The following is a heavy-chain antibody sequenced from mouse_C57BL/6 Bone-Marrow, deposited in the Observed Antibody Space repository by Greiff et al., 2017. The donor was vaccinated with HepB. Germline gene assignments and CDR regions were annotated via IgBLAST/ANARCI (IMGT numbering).Heavy chain of an antibody. CDR1: GFTFTDYY. CDR3: ARSGRDFDY. CDR2: IRNKDNGYTT. V-gene: IGHV7-3*01. Sequence: EVQLVESGGGLVQPGGSLSLSCAASGFTFTDYYMSWVRQPPGKALEWLGFIRNKDNGYTTEYSASVKGRFTISRDNSQSTLYLQMNALRAEDSATYYCARSGRDFDYWGQGTTLTVSS. D-gene: IGHD1-1*02. J-gene: IGHJ2*01.